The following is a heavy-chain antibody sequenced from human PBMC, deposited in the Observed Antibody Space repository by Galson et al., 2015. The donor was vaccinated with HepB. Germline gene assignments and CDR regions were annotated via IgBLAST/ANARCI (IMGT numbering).Heavy chain of an antibody. Sequence: SLRLSCAASGFIFNNFAMSWVRQAPGKGLEWVSTISGSGGSTYYADSVKGRFTISRDNSKNTLYLQMNSLRAEDTAVYYCAKAPGGYYDSSGYSYFDYWGQGTLVTVSS. CDR2: ISGSGGST. CDR1: GFIFNNFA. J-gene: IGHJ4*02. V-gene: IGHV3-23*01. CDR3: AKAPGGYYDSSGYSYFDY. D-gene: IGHD3-22*01.